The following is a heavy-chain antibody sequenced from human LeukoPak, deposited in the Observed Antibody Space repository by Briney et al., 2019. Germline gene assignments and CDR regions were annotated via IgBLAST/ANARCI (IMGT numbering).Heavy chain of an antibody. J-gene: IGHJ4*02. CDR1: GVTFSSNA. V-gene: IGHV3-23*01. D-gene: IGHD2-15*01. CDR3: ARTPKVYCSGGSCYPDY. Sequence: PGGSLRLSSAGSGVTFSSNAMNWVRQAPGKGLEWVSAISGSGGSTYYADSVKGRFTISRDNSKNTLYLQMNSLRAEDTAVYYCARTPKVYCSGGSCYPDYWGQGTLVTVSS. CDR2: ISGSGGST.